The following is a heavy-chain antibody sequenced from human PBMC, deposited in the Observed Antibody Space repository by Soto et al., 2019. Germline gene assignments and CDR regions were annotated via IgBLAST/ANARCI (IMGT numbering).Heavy chain of an antibody. Sequence: SETLSLTCAVSGYSISSGYYWGWIRQPPGKGLEWIGSIYHSGSTYYNPSLKSRVTISVDTSRNQFSLKLSSVTAADTAVYYCARDPLYGDFGMDVWGQGTTVTVSS. CDR3: ARDPLYGDFGMDV. J-gene: IGHJ6*02. CDR1: GYSISSGYY. V-gene: IGHV4-38-2*02. D-gene: IGHD4-17*01. CDR2: IYHSGST.